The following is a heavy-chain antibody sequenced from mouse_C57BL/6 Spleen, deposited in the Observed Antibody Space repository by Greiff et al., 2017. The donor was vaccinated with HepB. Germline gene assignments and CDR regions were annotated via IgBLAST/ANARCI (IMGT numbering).Heavy chain of an antibody. V-gene: IGHV1-53*01. CDR3: ARWGVTTEVDY. CDR1: GYTFTSYW. J-gene: IGHJ2*01. Sequence: QVQLQQPGTELVKPGASVKLSCKASGYTFTSYWMHWVKQRPGQGLEWIGNINPSNGGTNYNEKFKSKATLTVDKSSSTAYMQLSSLASEASAVYSCARWGVTTEVDYWGQGTTLTVSS. D-gene: IGHD2-2*01. CDR2: INPSNGGT.